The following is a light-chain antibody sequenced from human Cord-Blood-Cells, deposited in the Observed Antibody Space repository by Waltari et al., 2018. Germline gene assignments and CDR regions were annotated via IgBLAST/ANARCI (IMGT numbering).Light chain of an antibody. V-gene: IGLV2-23*01. CDR1: SSDVGGYNL. J-gene: IGLJ3*02. CDR3: CSYAGSSTLV. Sequence: QSALTQPAPVSGSPGQSLTISCTGTSSDVGGYNLVSWYQPPPGKAPKLMIFEASKRPSGVSNRFSGSKSGNTASLTISGLQAEDEADYYCCSYAGSSTLVFGGGTKLTVL. CDR2: EAS.